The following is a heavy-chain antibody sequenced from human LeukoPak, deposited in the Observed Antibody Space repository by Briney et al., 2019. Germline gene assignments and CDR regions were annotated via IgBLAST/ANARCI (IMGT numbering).Heavy chain of an antibody. Sequence: GGSLRLSCAASGFTFSSYSMNWVRQAPGKGLEWVSYISGSSSTIYYADSVKGRFTISRDKAKNSLYLQMNSLRAEDTAVYYCARDRFGVIDKGVFDYWGQGTLVTVSS. CDR2: ISGSSSTI. CDR3: ARDRFGVIDKGVFDY. CDR1: GFTFSSYS. D-gene: IGHD3-16*02. V-gene: IGHV3-48*01. J-gene: IGHJ4*02.